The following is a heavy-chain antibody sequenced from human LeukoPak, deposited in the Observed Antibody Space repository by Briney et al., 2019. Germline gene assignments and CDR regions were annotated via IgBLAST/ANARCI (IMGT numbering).Heavy chain of an antibody. CDR1: GGSISSGSYY. D-gene: IGHD3-3*01. Sequence: SETLSLTCTVSGGSISSGSYYWSWIRQPAGKGLEWIGRIYTSGSTNYNPSLRSRVTISVDTSKNQFSLKLSSVTAADTAVYYCARDVTRFWSGYFESWGQGTLVTVSS. V-gene: IGHV4-61*02. J-gene: IGHJ4*02. CDR2: IYTSGST. CDR3: ARDVTRFWSGYFES.